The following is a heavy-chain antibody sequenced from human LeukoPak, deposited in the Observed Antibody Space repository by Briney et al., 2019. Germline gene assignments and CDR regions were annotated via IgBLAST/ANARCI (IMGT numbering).Heavy chain of an antibody. CDR1: GFTFSSYE. J-gene: IGHJ5*02. CDR2: IYYHENT. CDR3: ARVNNWFDP. Sequence: PGGSLRLSCAASGFTFSSYEMHWVRQAPGKGLEWIGSIYYHENTYYNSSLKSRVTISVDTSKNQFSLKLSSVTAADTAVYYCARVNNWFDPWGQGTLVTVSS. V-gene: IGHV4-38-2*01.